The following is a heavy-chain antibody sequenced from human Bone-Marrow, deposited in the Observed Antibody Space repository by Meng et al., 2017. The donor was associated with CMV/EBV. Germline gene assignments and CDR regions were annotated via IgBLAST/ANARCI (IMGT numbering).Heavy chain of an antibody. CDR3: AREPYDFWSGYYID. Sequence: GESLKLSCAASGFTFSSYAMHWVRQAPGKGLEWVAVISYDGSNKYYAGSVKGRFTISRDNSKNTLYLQMNSLRAEDTAVYYCAREPYDFWSGYYIDWGQGTLVTVSS. CDR2: ISYDGSNK. V-gene: IGHV3-30-3*01. CDR1: GFTFSSYA. D-gene: IGHD3-3*01. J-gene: IGHJ4*02.